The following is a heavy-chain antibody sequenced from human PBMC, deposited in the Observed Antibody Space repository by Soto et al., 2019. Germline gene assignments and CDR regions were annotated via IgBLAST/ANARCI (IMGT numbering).Heavy chain of an antibody. J-gene: IGHJ4*02. D-gene: IGHD2-2*01. CDR3: ARDTSNYFVF. V-gene: IGHV1-18*01. CDR2: ISTYNGNT. Sequence: ASVKVSCKTSGYTFNTYYISWLRQAPGQGLEWIGWISTYNGNTNYVPKFQGRITMTTDTSTSTAYMELRSLRSDDTALYFCARDTSNYFVFWCQGTPVTVSS. CDR1: GYTFNTYY.